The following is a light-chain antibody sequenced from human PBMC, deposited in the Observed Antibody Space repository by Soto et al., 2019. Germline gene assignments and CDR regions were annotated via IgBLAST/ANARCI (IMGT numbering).Light chain of an antibody. CDR2: GAS. CDR3: QQYGGSPLT. V-gene: IGKV3-20*01. CDR1: QSVRNSY. J-gene: IGKJ4*01. Sequence: EILLTQSPGTLSWSPGERGSLSFGASQSVRNSYLAWYQQKPGQAPRLLIFGASSRATDIPDRFSGSGSGTDFSLTISKLEPEDFAVYYCQQYGGSPLTFGGGTKVDIK.